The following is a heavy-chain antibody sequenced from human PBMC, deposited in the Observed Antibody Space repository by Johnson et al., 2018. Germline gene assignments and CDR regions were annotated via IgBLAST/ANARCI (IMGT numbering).Heavy chain of an antibody. J-gene: IGHJ6*03. CDR2: IRSKANSYAT. CDR3: ARGSPFWSGTSYYYYMDV. V-gene: IGHV3-73*01. CDR1: GFTFSGSA. D-gene: IGHD3-3*01. Sequence: VQLVQSGGGLVQPGGSLKLSCAASGFTFSGSAMHWVRQASGKGLEWVGRIRSKANSYATSYAASGKGRFTISRDDSKNTAYLQMNSLKTEDTAVYYCARGSPFWSGTSYYYYMDVWGKGTTVTVSS.